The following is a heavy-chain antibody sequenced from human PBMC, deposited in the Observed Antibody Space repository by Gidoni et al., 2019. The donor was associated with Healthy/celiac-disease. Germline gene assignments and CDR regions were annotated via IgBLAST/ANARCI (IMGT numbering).Heavy chain of an antibody. CDR1: GFTFRSYA. V-gene: IGHV3-23*01. Sequence: EVQLLESGGGLVQPGGSLRLSCAASGFTFRSYAMSWVRQAPGKGLEWVSAISGSVGSTYYADSVKGRFTISRDNSKNTLYLQMNSLRAEDTAVYYCAKTQRAALVPLFDYWGQGTLVTVSS. J-gene: IGHJ4*02. CDR3: AKTQRAALVPLFDY. D-gene: IGHD6-6*01. CDR2: ISGSVGST.